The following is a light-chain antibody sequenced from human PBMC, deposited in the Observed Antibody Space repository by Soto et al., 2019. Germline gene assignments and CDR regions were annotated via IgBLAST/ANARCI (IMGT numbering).Light chain of an antibody. CDR1: QSVLYSSNNENY. CDR3: QQYSSTPLT. J-gene: IGKJ4*01. CDR2: WAS. Sequence: DIVMTQSPESLAVSLGERATINCKSSQSVLYSSNNENYLAWYQQKPGQPPKLLIYWASTRESGVPDRFSGSGSGTDFTLTISSLQAEDVAVYYCQQYSSTPLTFGGGTKVDIK. V-gene: IGKV4-1*01.